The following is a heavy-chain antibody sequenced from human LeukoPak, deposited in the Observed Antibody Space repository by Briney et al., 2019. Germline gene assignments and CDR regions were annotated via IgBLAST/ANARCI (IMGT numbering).Heavy chain of an antibody. CDR1: GGSISSSSYY. CDR2: IYYSGST. CDR3: AGVTGYMIEGYFDY. J-gene: IGHJ4*02. V-gene: IGHV4-61*01. Sequence: KPSETLSLTCTVSGGSISSSSYYWSWIRQPPGKGLEWIGYIYYSGSTNYKPSLKSRVTISVETSKNQFSLKLRSVTAADTAVYYCAGVTGYMIEGYFDYWGQGTLVTVSS. D-gene: IGHD3-22*01.